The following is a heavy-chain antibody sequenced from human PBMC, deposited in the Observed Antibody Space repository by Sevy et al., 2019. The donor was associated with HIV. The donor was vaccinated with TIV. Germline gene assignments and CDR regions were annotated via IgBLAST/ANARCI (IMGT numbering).Heavy chain of an antibody. D-gene: IGHD3-10*01. Sequence: GGSLRLSCGASGFAFSRYGMHWVRQAPGKGLECVAVIWHDGNYKYYADSVKGRFTISRDNSKNTLYLQMNSLRGDDSAVYFCARDPLYYSHRDSYHLKYYFDYWGQGTQVTVSS. CDR3: ARDPLYYSHRDSYHLKYYFDY. J-gene: IGHJ4*02. V-gene: IGHV3-33*01. CDR1: GFAFSRYG. CDR2: IWHDGNYK.